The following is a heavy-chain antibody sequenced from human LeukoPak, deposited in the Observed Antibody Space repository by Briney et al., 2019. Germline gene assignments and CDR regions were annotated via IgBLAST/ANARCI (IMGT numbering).Heavy chain of an antibody. CDR3: ARGPGAAGYYYYGMDV. Sequence: GSSVKVSCKASGGTFSSYAISWVRQAPGQGLEWMGGIIPIFGTANYAQKFQGRVTITADESTSTAYMELSSLRSEDTAVYYCARGPGAAGYYYYGMDVWGQGTTVTVSS. J-gene: IGHJ6*02. D-gene: IGHD6-13*01. CDR2: IIPIFGTA. V-gene: IGHV1-69*01. CDR1: GGTFSSYA.